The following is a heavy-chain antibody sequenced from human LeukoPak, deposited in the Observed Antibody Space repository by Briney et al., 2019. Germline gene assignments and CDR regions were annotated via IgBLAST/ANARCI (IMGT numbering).Heavy chain of an antibody. CDR2: ISSSGSTI. D-gene: IGHD1-26*01. Sequence: GGSLRLSCAASGFTFSDYYMSWIRQAPGKGLEWVSYISSSGSTIYYADSVKGRFTISRDNAKNSLYLQMNSLRAEDTAVYYCASLRLVSGSYSDFDYWGQGTLVTVSS. CDR1: GFTFSDYY. CDR3: ASLRLVSGSYSDFDY. V-gene: IGHV3-11*01. J-gene: IGHJ4*02.